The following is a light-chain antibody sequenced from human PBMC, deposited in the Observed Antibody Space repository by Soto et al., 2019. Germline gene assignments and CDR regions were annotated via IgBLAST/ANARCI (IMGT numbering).Light chain of an antibody. CDR3: MQGKQSPLT. CDR1: QSLASSDGNTF. V-gene: IGKV2-30*01. J-gene: IGKJ4*01. CDR2: DVS. Sequence: DIVMTQSPLSLPITLGQPASISCRSSQSLASSDGNTFLNWFQQRPGQSPRRLIYDVSIRASGVPDRFSGSGSGTDFTLKISRVEAEDVGLYYCMQGKQSPLTFGGGTKVEIK.